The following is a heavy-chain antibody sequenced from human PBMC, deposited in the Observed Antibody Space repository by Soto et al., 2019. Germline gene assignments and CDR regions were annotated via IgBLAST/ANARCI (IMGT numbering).Heavy chain of an antibody. V-gene: IGHV4-4*02. J-gene: IGHJ5*02. Sequence: QVQLQESGPGLVKPSGTLSLNCAVSGGSISSGTWWSWVRQPPRRGLEWIGEIYHCWSPKYNPSLRSRVPMSVDKSKNLFSLMMSSVNAADSALYYWERSVPAAPNWFDPWGQGTLVTVSS. D-gene: IGHD2-2*01. CDR2: IYHCWSP. CDR3: ERSVPAAPNWFDP. CDR1: GGSISSGTW.